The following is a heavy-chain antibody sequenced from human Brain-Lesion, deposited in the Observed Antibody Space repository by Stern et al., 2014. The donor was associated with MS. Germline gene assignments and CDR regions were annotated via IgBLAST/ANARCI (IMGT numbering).Heavy chain of an antibody. V-gene: IGHV4-39*01. J-gene: IGHJ5*02. CDR2: IYYSGNP. CDR1: GGSVSSTSYA. Sequence: QVQLQESGPGLVKPSETLSLTCTVAGGSVSSTSYAWAWIRQPPGKGLEWIGTIYYSGNPYYRPSLKSRLTISIDPHKNQFSLQRRSVTAADTAVYYCAGEEDIRYCSGGSCTGNWFDPWGQGTLVTVSS. D-gene: IGHD2-15*01. CDR3: AGEEDIRYCSGGSCTGNWFDP.